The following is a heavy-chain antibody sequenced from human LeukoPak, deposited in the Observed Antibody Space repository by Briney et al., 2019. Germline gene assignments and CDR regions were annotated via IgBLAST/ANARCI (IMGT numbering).Heavy chain of an antibody. CDR2: ISGSGGST. V-gene: IGHV3-23*01. Sequence: GGSLRLSCAASGFTFSSYAMSWVRQAPGKGLEWVSAISGSGGSTYYADSVKGRFTISRDNSKNTLYLQMNSLRAEDTAVYYCAKGEVRGVNNYGMDVWGQGTTVTVSS. CDR3: AKGEVRGVNNYGMDV. CDR1: GFTFSSYA. J-gene: IGHJ6*02. D-gene: IGHD3-10*01.